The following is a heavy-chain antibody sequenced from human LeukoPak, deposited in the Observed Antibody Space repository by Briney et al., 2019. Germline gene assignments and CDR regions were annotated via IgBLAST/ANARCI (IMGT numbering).Heavy chain of an antibody. V-gene: IGHV3-48*03. CDR3: ALLAVASDFDY. J-gene: IGHJ4*02. CDR2: IGSRGTTI. D-gene: IGHD6-19*01. CDR1: GFPFSIYE. Sequence: GGSLRLSCAVSGFPFSIYEMNWVRQAPGKGLEWVSNIGSRGTTIYYADSVKGRFSISRDNAKNSLYLQMNSLRVEDTAVYYCALLAVASDFDYWGQGALVTVSS.